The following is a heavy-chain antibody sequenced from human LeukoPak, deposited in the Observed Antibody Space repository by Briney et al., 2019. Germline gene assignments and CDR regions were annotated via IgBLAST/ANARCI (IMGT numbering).Heavy chain of an antibody. CDR2: ISSSSSYV. CDR3: ARASIGGIAVAGALNWFDP. Sequence: PGGSLRLSCAASGFTFSSYSMNWVRKAPGKGLEWVSSISSSSSYVYYADSVKGRFTISRDNAKNSLYLQMNSLRAEDTAVYYCARASIGGIAVAGALNWFDPWGQGTLVTVSS. CDR1: GFTFSSYS. D-gene: IGHD6-19*01. V-gene: IGHV3-21*01. J-gene: IGHJ5*02.